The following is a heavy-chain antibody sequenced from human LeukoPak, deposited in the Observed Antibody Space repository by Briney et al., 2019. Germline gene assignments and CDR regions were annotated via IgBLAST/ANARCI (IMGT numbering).Heavy chain of an antibody. CDR2: ISADTGNT. J-gene: IGHJ5*02. D-gene: IGHD3-10*01. V-gene: IGHV1-18*01. CDR3: ARLRSGWFDP. CDR1: GYTFTSYG. Sequence: GASVKVSCKASGYTFTSYGVTWVRQAPGQGLEWMGWISADTGNTNYAQKFQGRVTMTTDTSTSTAYMELSSLRSEDTAVYYCARLRSGWFDPWGQGTLVTVSS.